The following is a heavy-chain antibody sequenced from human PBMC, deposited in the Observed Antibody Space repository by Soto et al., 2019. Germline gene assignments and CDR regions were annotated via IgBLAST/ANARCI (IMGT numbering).Heavy chain of an antibody. D-gene: IGHD2-8*01. V-gene: IGHV3-74*01. CDR3: ARMLAAVVPISGYYYGMDV. J-gene: IGHJ6*02. CDR2: INSDGSST. CDR1: GFTFSSYW. Sequence: GGSLRLSCAASGFTFSSYWMHWVRQAPGKGLVCVSRINSDGSSTSYADSVKGRFTISRDNAKNTLYLQMNSLRAEDTAVYYCARMLAAVVPISGYYYGMDVWGQGTTVTVS.